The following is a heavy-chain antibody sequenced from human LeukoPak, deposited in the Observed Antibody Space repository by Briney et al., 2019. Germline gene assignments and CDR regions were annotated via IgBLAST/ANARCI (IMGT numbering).Heavy chain of an antibody. D-gene: IGHD5-18*01. V-gene: IGHV3-30-3*01. CDR3: ATSNIQDTAMLHYFDY. CDR1: GFTFSNTW. CDR2: ISYDGSNK. J-gene: IGHJ4*02. Sequence: GGSLRLSCAASGFTFSNTWFHWVRQAPGKGLEWVAVISYDGSNKYYADSVKGRFTISRDNSKNTLYLQMNSLRAEDTAVYYCATSNIQDTAMLHYFDYWGQGTLVTVSS.